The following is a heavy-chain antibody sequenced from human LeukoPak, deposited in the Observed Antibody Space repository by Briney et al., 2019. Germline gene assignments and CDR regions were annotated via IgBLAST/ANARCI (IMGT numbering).Heavy chain of an antibody. D-gene: IGHD6-13*01. CDR2: IYYSGST. CDR3: ARYSRNYYYMDV. Sequence: SETLSLTCTVSGGSTSSSSYYWSWIRQPPGKGLEWIGSIYYSGSTYYNPSLKSRVTISVDTSKNQFSLKLSSVTAADTAVYYCARYSRNYYYMDVWGKGTTVTVSS. CDR1: GGSTSSSSYY. V-gene: IGHV4-39*07. J-gene: IGHJ6*03.